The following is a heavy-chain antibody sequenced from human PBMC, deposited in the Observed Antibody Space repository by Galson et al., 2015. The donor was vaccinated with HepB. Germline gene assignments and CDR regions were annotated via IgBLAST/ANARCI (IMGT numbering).Heavy chain of an antibody. CDR3: AKEGDSGWYGTTKYYFDY. J-gene: IGHJ4*02. CDR1: GFTFSSYG. V-gene: IGHV3-30*18. Sequence: SLRLSCAASGFTFSSYGMHWVRQAPGKGLEWVAVISYDGSNKYYADSVKGRFTISRDNSKNTLYLQMNSLRAEDTAVYYCAKEGDSGWYGTTKYYFDYWGQGTLVTVSS. D-gene: IGHD6-19*01. CDR2: ISYDGSNK.